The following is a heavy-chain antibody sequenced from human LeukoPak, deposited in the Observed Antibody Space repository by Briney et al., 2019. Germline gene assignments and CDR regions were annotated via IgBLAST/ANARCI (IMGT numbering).Heavy chain of an antibody. CDR2: IIPIFGTA. Sequence: ASVKVSCKASGGTFSSYAISWVRQAPGQGLEWMGGIIPIFGTANYAQKFQGRVTITADESTSTAYMELSSLRSKDTAVYYCARQPRSGKLGGYWGQGTLVTVSS. J-gene: IGHJ4*02. CDR1: GGTFSSYA. CDR3: ARQPRSGKLGGY. V-gene: IGHV1-69*13. D-gene: IGHD2-15*01.